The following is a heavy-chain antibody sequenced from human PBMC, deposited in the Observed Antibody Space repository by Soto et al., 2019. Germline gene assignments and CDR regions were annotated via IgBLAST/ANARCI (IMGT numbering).Heavy chain of an antibody. D-gene: IGHD1-26*01. V-gene: IGHV3-33*01. Sequence: GGSLRLSCAASGFTFSSYGMHWVRQAPGKGLEWVAVIWYDGSNKYYADSVKGRFTISRDNSKNTLYLQMNSLRAEDTAVYYCARDPGSEQEGENDAFDIWGQGTMVTVSS. CDR2: IWYDGSNK. CDR3: ARDPGSEQEGENDAFDI. J-gene: IGHJ3*02. CDR1: GFTFSSYG.